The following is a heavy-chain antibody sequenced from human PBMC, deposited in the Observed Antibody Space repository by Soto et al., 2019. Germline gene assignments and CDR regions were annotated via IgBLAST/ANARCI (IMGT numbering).Heavy chain of an antibody. D-gene: IGHD6-19*01. CDR3: AKVTVAGTQTRDY. CDR1: GFTFDDYA. V-gene: IGHV3-9*01. J-gene: IGHJ4*02. CDR2: ISWNSGSI. Sequence: EVQLVETGGGVVQPGRSLRLSCAASGFTFDDYAMHWVRQAPGKGLEWVSGISWNSGSIGYADSVKGRFTISRDNAKNSLYLQMNSLRAEDTALYYCAKVTVAGTQTRDYWGQGTLVTVSS.